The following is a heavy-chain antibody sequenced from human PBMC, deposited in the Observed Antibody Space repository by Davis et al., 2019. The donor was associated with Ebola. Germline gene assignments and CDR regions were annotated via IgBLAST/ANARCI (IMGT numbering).Heavy chain of an antibody. D-gene: IGHD3-22*01. Sequence: GSLRLSCTVSGGSISSHSWSWIRQPAGKGLEWIGHIYTRGNTNYNPSLKSRVTISVDTSKNQFSLKLTSVTAADTAVYYCARDRHDTSGYGFWGQGTLVTVSA. CDR2: IYTRGNT. CDR3: ARDRHDTSGYGF. J-gene: IGHJ4*02. CDR1: GGSISSHS. V-gene: IGHV4-4*07.